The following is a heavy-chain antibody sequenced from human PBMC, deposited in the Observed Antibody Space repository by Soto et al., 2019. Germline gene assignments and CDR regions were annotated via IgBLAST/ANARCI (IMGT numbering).Heavy chain of an antibody. Sequence: GSLRLDCATSGFSFNDYAMYWVRQAPGQGLEWVAIISSDGHHQFYLDNLRGRFTVSRDNSKNTLYLQMNSLRPEDTAVYYCSRGTYYPQSSGLHADYWGPGTVVTVSS. CDR1: GFSFNDYA. V-gene: IGHV3-30*03. CDR2: ISSDGHHQ. J-gene: IGHJ4*02. D-gene: IGHD3-22*01. CDR3: SRGTYYPQSSGLHADY.